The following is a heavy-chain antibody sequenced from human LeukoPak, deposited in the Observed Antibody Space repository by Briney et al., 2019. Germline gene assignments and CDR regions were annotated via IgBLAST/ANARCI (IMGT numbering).Heavy chain of an antibody. CDR2: IYYSGST. CDR3: ARTRITIFGVVIINDY. J-gene: IGHJ4*02. Sequence: PSETLSLTCTVSGGSISSSSYYWGWIRQPPGKGLEWIGSIYYSGSTNYNPSLKSRVTISVDTSKNQFSLKLSSVTAADTAVYYCARTRITIFGVVIINDYWGQGTLVTVSS. V-gene: IGHV4-39*07. D-gene: IGHD3-3*01. CDR1: GGSISSSSYY.